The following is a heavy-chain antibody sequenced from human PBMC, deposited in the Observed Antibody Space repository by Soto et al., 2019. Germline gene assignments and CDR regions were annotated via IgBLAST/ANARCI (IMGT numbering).Heavy chain of an antibody. CDR1: GGSFSGYY. V-gene: IGHV4-34*01. D-gene: IGHD2-2*01. J-gene: IGHJ3*02. Sequence: SETLSLTCAVYGGSFSGYYWSWIRQPPGKGLEWIGEINHSGSTNYNPSLKSRVTISVDTSKNQFSLKLSSVTATDTAVYYCARAARLGIATPSRTDAFDIWGQGTMVTVSS. CDR3: ARAARLGIATPSRTDAFDI. CDR2: INHSGST.